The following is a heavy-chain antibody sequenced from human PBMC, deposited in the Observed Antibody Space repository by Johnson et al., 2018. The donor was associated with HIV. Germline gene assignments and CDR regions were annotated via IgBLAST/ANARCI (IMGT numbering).Heavy chain of an antibody. D-gene: IGHD1-26*01. CDR1: GFTFDDYA. Sequence: VQLVESGGGLVQPGRSLRLSCAASGFTFDDYAMHWVRQAPGKGLEWVSGISWNSGRIGYADSAKGRFTISRDNAKNSVYLQMNSLRAEDTALYYCAKDVAQSGRYSVAFDIWGQGTMVTVFS. CDR3: AKDVAQSGRYSVAFDI. J-gene: IGHJ3*02. CDR2: ISWNSGRI. V-gene: IGHV3-9*01.